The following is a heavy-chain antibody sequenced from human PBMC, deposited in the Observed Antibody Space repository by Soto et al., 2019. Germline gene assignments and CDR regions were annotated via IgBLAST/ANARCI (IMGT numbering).Heavy chain of an antibody. Sequence: PSETLSLTCTVSGGSISSGGYYWSWIRQHPGKGLEWIGYIYYRGSTYYNPSLKSRVTISVDTSKNQFSLKLSSVTAADTAVYYCAGVFGENAFDIWGQGTMVTVSS. V-gene: IGHV4-31*03. J-gene: IGHJ3*02. CDR3: AGVFGENAFDI. CDR1: GGSISSGGYY. D-gene: IGHD3-16*01. CDR2: IYYRGST.